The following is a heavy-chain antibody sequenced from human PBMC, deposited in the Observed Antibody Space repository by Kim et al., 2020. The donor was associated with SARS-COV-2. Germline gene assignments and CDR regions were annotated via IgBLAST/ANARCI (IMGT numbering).Heavy chain of an antibody. D-gene: IGHD3-22*01. CDR3: ARAGDYDISGYYGFFHH. V-gene: IGHV3-74*01. Sequence: VKGRFTITRDNAKNTLYLQMNSLRPEDTAVYYCARAGDYDISGYYGFFHHWSQGALVTVSS. J-gene: IGHJ1*01.